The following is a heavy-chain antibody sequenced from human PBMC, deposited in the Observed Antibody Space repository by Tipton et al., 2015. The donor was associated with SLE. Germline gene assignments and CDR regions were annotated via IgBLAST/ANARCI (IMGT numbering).Heavy chain of an antibody. CDR2: IYYSGST. CDR1: GGSISSGGYY. J-gene: IGHJ1*01. CDR3: TVVVPAAIGHFQH. D-gene: IGHD2-2*02. Sequence: TLSLTCTVSGGSISSGGYYWSWIRQHPGKGLEWIGYIYYSGSTYYNPSLKSRVTISVDTSKNQFSLKLSSVTAADTAVYYCTVVVPAAIGHFQHWGQGTLVTVSS. V-gene: IGHV4-31*03.